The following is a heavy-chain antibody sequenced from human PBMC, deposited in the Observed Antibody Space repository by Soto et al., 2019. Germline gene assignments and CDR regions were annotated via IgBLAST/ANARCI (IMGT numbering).Heavy chain of an antibody. CDR2: IDTSSTYI. J-gene: IGHJ6*02. CDR3: ARETGSYNWKDRLMDV. D-gene: IGHD1-20*01. V-gene: IGHV3-21*02. CDR1: GFSFSSFT. Sequence: EVQLVESGGGLVKPGGSLRLSCAASGFSFSSFTMNWVRQAPGKGLEWVSSIDTSSTYIYYADSVTGRFTISRDNAKKSVYLQMHSLRAEDTAVYYCARETGSYNWKDRLMDVWGQGTTVTVSS.